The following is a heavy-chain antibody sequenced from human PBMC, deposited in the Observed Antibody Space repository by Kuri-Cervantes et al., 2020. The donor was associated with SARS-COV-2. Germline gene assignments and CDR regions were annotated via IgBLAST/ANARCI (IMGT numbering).Heavy chain of an antibody. D-gene: IGHD2-2*02. Sequence: GESLKISCAASGFTFSSYAMSWVRQAPGKGLEWVSAISGSGGSTYYADSVKGRFTISRDNSKNTLYLQMNSLRAEDTAVYYCANLPAAINNYYYYMDVWGKGTTVTVSS. CDR2: ISGSGGST. CDR3: ANLPAAINNYYYYMDV. V-gene: IGHV3-23*01. CDR1: GFTFSSYA. J-gene: IGHJ6*03.